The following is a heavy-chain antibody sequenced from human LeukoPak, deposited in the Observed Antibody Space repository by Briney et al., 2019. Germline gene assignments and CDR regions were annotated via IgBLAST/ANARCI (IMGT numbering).Heavy chain of an antibody. CDR1: GFTFSSKTYW. V-gene: IGHV3-74*01. CDR2: INYDGTIT. CDR3: ARNWFDP. J-gene: IGHJ5*02. Sequence: GGSLRLSCAASGFTFSSKTYWMHWVRQAPGKGLVWVSRINYDGTITNYADSVKGRFTISRDKSKNTVYLQMNSLRFEDTAMYYCARNWFDPWGQGTLVTVSS.